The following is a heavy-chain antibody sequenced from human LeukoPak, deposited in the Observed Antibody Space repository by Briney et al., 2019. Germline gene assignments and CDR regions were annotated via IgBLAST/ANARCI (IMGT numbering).Heavy chain of an antibody. CDR1: GFTFSDYY. J-gene: IGHJ6*02. CDR2: INGDGSSP. Sequence: PGGSLKLSCAASGFTFSDYYMSWIRQAPGKGLEWVSRINGDGSSPSYADFVKGRFTISRDNAENTLYLQMRGLRAEDTAVYYCARSYYHDSRGYHYYYGMDVWGQGTTVTVSS. CDR3: ARSYYHDSRGYHYYYGMDV. D-gene: IGHD3-22*01. V-gene: IGHV3-74*01.